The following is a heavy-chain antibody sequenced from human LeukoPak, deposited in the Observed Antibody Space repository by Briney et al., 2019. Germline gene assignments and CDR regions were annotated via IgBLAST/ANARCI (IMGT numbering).Heavy chain of an antibody. CDR2: INHSGST. D-gene: IGHD4-17*01. J-gene: IGHJ4*02. CDR3: ARAVDYGDGSYFDY. Sequence: SETLSLTCAVYGGSFSGYYWSWIRQPPGKGLEWIGEINHSGSTNYNPSLKSRVTISVDTSKNQFSLKLSSVTAADTAVYYCARAVDYGDGSYFDYWGQGTLVTVSS. CDR1: GGSFSGYY. V-gene: IGHV4-34*01.